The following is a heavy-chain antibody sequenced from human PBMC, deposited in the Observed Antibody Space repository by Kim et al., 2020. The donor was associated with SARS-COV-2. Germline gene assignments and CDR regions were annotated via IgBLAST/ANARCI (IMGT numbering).Heavy chain of an antibody. CDR3: VRGTRAAAGYTNFDC. D-gene: IGHD6-13*01. V-gene: IGHV1-8*01. Sequence: VKVSCKASGYTFTSYDINWVRQATGQGLEWMGWMNPNSGDTGSAQKFEGRVTMTRNTSITTAYMEVSSLKSEDTAVYYCVRGTRAAAGYTNFDCWGQGTLVTVSS. J-gene: IGHJ4*02. CDR2: MNPNSGDT. CDR1: GYTFTSYD.